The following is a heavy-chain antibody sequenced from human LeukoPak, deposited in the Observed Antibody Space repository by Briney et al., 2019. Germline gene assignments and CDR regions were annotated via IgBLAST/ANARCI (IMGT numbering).Heavy chain of an antibody. Sequence: GGSLRLSCPASGFTFSSHAMSWVRQAPGKGLEWVSVIYSGGSTYYADSVKGRFTISRDNSKNTLYLQMNSLRAEDTAVYYCARSFSGYASYWGQGTLVTVSS. J-gene: IGHJ4*02. V-gene: IGHV3-53*01. CDR3: ARSFSGYASY. CDR2: IYSGGST. CDR1: GFTFSSHA. D-gene: IGHD5-12*01.